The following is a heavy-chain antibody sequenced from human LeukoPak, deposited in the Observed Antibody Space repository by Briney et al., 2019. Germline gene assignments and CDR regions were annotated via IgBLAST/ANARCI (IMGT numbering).Heavy chain of an antibody. CDR2: IYYSGST. J-gene: IGHJ4*02. CDR3: ARGSASYYFDY. V-gene: IGHV4-59*01. CDR1: GGSISSYY. Sequence: SETLSLTCTVYGGSISSYYWSWIRQPPGKGLEWIGYIYYSGSTNYNPSLKSRVTISVDTSKNQFSLKLSSVTAADTAVYYCARGSASYYFDYWGQGTLVTVSS. D-gene: IGHD6-6*01.